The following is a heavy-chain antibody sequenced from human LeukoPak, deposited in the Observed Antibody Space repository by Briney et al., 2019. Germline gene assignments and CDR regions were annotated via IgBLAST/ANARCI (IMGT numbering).Heavy chain of an antibody. Sequence: GGSLRLSCAASGFSVSTNYMTWVRQAPGTGLEWVSVIYSGGTTYYADSVKGRFTISRDNSKNTLYLQMNSLRAEDTAVYYCARGGSSGWYALGYWGQGTLVTVSS. D-gene: IGHD6-19*01. CDR1: GFSVSTNY. CDR2: IYSGGTT. V-gene: IGHV3-53*01. CDR3: ARGGSSGWYALGY. J-gene: IGHJ4*02.